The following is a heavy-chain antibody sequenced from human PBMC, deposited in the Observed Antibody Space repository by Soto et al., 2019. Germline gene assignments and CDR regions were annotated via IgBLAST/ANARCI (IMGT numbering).Heavy chain of an antibody. Sequence: ASVKVSCKASGYTFTSYYMHWVRQAPGQGLEWMGIINPSGGSTSYAQKFQGRVTMTRDTSTSTVSMELSSLRSEDTAVYYCARDGNGSGSYYLRPNYYYMDVWGKGTTVTVSS. J-gene: IGHJ6*03. V-gene: IGHV1-46*03. CDR2: INPSGGST. CDR3: ARDGNGSGSYYLRPNYYYMDV. CDR1: GYTFTSYY. D-gene: IGHD3-10*01.